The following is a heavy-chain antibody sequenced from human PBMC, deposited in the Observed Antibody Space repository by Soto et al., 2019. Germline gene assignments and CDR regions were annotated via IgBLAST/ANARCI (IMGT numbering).Heavy chain of an antibody. J-gene: IGHJ5*02. Sequence: ASVKVSCKASGGTFSSYAISWVRQAPGQGLECMGGIIPIFGTANYAQKFQGRVTITADESTSTAYMELSSLRSEDTAVYYCALVYYYDSSGYYGLGHNWFDPWGQGTLVTVYS. CDR1: GGTFSSYA. V-gene: IGHV1-69*13. CDR3: ALVYYYDSSGYYGLGHNWFDP. CDR2: IIPIFGTA. D-gene: IGHD3-22*01.